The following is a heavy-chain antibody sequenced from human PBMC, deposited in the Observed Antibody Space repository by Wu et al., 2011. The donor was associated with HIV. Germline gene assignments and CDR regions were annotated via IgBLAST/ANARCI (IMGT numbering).Heavy chain of an antibody. V-gene: IGHV1-18*01. J-gene: IGHJ1*01. Sequence: QVQLVQSGAEVKKPGASVKVSCKTSGYSFNTNGITWVRQAPGQGLEWMGWISGYNGDTYYTQTFQDRVTMTIETSTTTAYLELVSLRSDDTAIXYCVRGLTYYYDSGSPNNRDWGQGTLVTVSS. CDR2: ISGYNGDT. CDR3: VRGLTYYYDSGSPNNRD. D-gene: IGHD3-10*01. CDR1: GYSFNTNG.